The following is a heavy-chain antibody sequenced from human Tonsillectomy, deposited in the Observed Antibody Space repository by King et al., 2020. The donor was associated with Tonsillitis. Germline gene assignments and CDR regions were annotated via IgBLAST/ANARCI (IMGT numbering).Heavy chain of an antibody. Sequence: VQLVESGGGLVQPGGSLKLSCAASGFTFSGSAMHWVRQASGKGLEWVGRIRSKANSYATADAASVKGRFTISRDDSKNTAYLQMNSLKTEDTAVYYCTSRLRGVDAFDIWGQGTMVTVSS. J-gene: IGHJ3*02. CDR1: GFTFSGSA. V-gene: IGHV3-73*01. D-gene: IGHD5/OR15-5a*01. CDR3: TSRLRGVDAFDI. CDR2: IRSKANSYAT.